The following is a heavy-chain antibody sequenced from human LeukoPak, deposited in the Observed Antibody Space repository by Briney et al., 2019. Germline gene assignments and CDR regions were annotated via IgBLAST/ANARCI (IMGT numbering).Heavy chain of an antibody. V-gene: IGHV3-13*01. J-gene: IGHJ6*03. D-gene: IGHD1-26*01. CDR2: IGTASDT. CDR1: GFTFSSFD. CDR3: ARGPPRGKYYYMDV. Sequence: PGGFLRLSCAASGFTFSSFDMHWVRQPTGQGLEWVSTIGTASDTYYPGSVEGRFTLSRDNAKNSLYPQMNSLTAGDTAVYYCARGPPRGKYYYMDVWGKGTTVTVSS.